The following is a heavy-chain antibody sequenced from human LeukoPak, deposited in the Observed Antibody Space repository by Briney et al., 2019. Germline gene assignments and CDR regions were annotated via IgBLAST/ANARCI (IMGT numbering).Heavy chain of an antibody. CDR2: ISHDGSDK. D-gene: IGHD5-24*01. J-gene: IGHJ4*02. CDR3: ARLQTRTIDY. Sequence: GGSLRLSCAASGFTFSSYGMHWVRQAPDKGLEWVAVISHDGSDKYYADSVKGRFTISRDNSKNTLYLQINSLRAEDTAVYYCARLQTRTIDYWGQGALVTVSS. CDR1: GFTFSSYG. V-gene: IGHV3-30*03.